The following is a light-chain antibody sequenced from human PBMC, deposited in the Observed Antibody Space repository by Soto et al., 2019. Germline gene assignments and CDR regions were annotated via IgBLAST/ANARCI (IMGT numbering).Light chain of an antibody. CDR2: GNF. CDR3: QSYDTSLSGVV. J-gene: IGLJ2*01. CDR1: SSNIGAGYD. Sequence: QSVLTQPPSVSGAPGQRVTISCTGSSSNIGAGYDVHWYQQLPGTAPTLLIYGNFDRPSGVPGRFSGSKSGTSASLAITGLQAEDEADYYCQSYDTSLSGVVFGGGTKVTVL. V-gene: IGLV1-40*01.